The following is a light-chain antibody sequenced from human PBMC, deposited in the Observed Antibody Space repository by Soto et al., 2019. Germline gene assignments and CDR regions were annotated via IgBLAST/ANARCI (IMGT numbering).Light chain of an antibody. CDR1: QSVSSD. V-gene: IGKV3-15*01. CDR2: GAS. Sequence: EIVRTQSPATLSVSPGERATLSCRASQSVSSDLAWYHQKPGQAPRLLIYGASTRATGIPARFSGSGSGTEFTLTINSLQSEDFAVYYCQQYNNWPRTFGQ. J-gene: IGKJ1*01. CDR3: QQYNNWPRT.